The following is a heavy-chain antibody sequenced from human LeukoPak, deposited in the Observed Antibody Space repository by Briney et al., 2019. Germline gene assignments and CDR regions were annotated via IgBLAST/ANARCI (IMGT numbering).Heavy chain of an antibody. D-gene: IGHD3-3*01. V-gene: IGHV3-23*01. Sequence: GGSLRLSCAASGFTFSSYAMSWVRQAPGKGLEWVSAISGSGGSTYYADSVKGRFTISRDNSKDTLYLQMNSLRAEDTAVYYCAKDYDFWSGYSDYWGQGTLVTVSS. J-gene: IGHJ4*02. CDR2: ISGSGGST. CDR3: AKDYDFWSGYSDY. CDR1: GFTFSSYA.